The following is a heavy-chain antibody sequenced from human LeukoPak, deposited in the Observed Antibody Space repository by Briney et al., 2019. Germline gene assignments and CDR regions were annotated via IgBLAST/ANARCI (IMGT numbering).Heavy chain of an antibody. V-gene: IGHV3-30*02. CDR3: AKLHYYDSSGPGPFDI. CDR1: GFTFSSYG. Sequence: GGSLRLSCAASGFTFSSYGMHWVRQAPGKGLDWVAFIRYDGRNKYYADSVKGRFTISRDKSKNTTYLQMNSLRAEDTAVYYCAKLHYYDSSGPGPFDIWGQGTMVTVSS. J-gene: IGHJ3*02. CDR2: IRYDGRNK. D-gene: IGHD3-22*01.